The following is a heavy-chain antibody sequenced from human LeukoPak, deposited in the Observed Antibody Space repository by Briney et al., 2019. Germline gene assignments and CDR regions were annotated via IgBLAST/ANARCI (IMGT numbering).Heavy chain of an antibody. D-gene: IGHD3-10*02. J-gene: IGHJ3*01. CDR2: TGGGGVDR. CDR1: GFTFTDFA. V-gene: IGHV3-23*01. CDR3: VKDSIERNVVYDPFDV. Sequence: GGSLRLSCVASGFTFTDFAMNWVRQVPGKGPEWVSHTGGGGVDREYEESVKGRFTVSRDNSRNSLYLQMNSLRGEDTAIYYCVKDSIERNVVYDPFDVWAQGTKVTV.